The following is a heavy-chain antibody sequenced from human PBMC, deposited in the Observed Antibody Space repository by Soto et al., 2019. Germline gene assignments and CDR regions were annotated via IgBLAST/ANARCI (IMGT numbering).Heavy chain of an antibody. CDR1: GGSFSGYY. V-gene: IGHV4-34*01. J-gene: IGHJ3*02. CDR2: INHSGST. Sequence: QVQLQQWGAGLLKPSETLSLTCAVYGGSFSGYYWSWIRQPPGKGLEWIGEINHSGSTNYNPSLKSRVTISVDTSKNQFSLKLSSVTAADTAVYYCARYLRPHVRSGSGAFDIWGQGTMVTVSS. CDR3: ARYLRPHVRSGSGAFDI. D-gene: IGHD4-17*01.